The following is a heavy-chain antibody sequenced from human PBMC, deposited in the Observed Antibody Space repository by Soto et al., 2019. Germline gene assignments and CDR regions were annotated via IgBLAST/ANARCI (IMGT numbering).Heavy chain of an antibody. J-gene: IGHJ6*02. D-gene: IGHD2-2*01. Sequence: SETLSLTCTVSGGSIITYYWSWIRQPPGKGLEWIGYIYYTGSTKYNPSLESRVTISVDTSKNQFSLRLSSVTAADTAVYYCAREPPAASYFYGMDVWGLGTPVTVYS. CDR2: IYYTGST. CDR3: AREPPAASYFYGMDV. V-gene: IGHV4-59*01. CDR1: GGSIITYY.